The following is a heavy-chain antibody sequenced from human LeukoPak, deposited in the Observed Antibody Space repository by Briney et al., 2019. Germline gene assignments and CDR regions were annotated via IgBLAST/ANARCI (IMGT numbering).Heavy chain of an antibody. J-gene: IGHJ4*02. V-gene: IGHV3-23*01. CDR3: AKAPVTTCRGAYCYPFDY. D-gene: IGHD2-21*01. CDR1: GFTFSSYW. Sequence: GGSLRLSCAASGFTFSSYWMSWVRQAPGKGLEWVSAISDSGNTYHADSVKGRFTISRDSSRNTLFLQMNRLRPEDAAVYYCAKAPVTTCRGAYCYPFDYWGQGTLVTVSS. CDR2: ISDSGNT.